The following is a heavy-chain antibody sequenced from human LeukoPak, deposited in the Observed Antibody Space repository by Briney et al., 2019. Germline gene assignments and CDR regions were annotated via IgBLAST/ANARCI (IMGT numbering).Heavy chain of an antibody. CDR1: GFTFSGSA. CDR3: TRRVKDDSSGYYDY. J-gene: IGHJ4*02. Sequence: PGGSLRLSCAASGFTFSGSALHWVRQASGKGLEWVRRIRSKPNSYATAYAASVKGRSTISRDDSKNTAYLQMNSLKTEDTAVYYCTRRVKDDSSGYYDYWGQGILVTVSS. V-gene: IGHV3-73*01. CDR2: IRSKPNSYAT. D-gene: IGHD3-22*01.